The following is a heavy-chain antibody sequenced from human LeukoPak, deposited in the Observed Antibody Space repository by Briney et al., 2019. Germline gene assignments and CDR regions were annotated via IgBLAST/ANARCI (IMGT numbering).Heavy chain of an antibody. D-gene: IGHD3-3*01. J-gene: IGHJ4*02. CDR3: AKVDGITIFEVFDY. CDR1: GFTFSGYA. V-gene: IGHV3-23*01. CDR2: LTGSGAST. Sequence: GGSLRLSCVGSGFTFSGYAMSWVRQVPGKGLEWVSALTGSGASTHYADSVKGRFTISRDNSKNTLYLQMNSLRAEDTAVYYCAKVDGITIFEVFDYWGQGTLVTVSS.